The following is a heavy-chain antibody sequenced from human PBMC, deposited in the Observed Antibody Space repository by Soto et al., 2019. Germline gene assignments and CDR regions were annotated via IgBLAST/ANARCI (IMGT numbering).Heavy chain of an antibody. V-gene: IGHV3-30*18. CDR2: ISYDGSNK. J-gene: IGHJ4*02. CDR1: GFTFSSYG. Sequence: QVQLVESGGGVVQPGRSLRLSCAASGFTFSSYGMHWVRQAPGKGLEWVAVISYDGSNKYYADSVKGRFTISRDNSKNTLYLQMNSLRAEDTAVYYCAKERLGSFDYWGQGTLVTVSS. D-gene: IGHD2-15*01. CDR3: AKERLGSFDY.